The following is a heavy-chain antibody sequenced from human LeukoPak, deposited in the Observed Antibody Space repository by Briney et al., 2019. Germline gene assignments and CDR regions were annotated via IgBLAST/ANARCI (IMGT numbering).Heavy chain of an antibody. V-gene: IGHV3-48*03. CDR1: GFSFSSFE. CDR2: ISTSGAST. J-gene: IGHJ4*02. Sequence: GGSLRLSCAASGFSFSSFEMNWVRQAPGKGLEWISYISTSGASTYYADSVRGRFTISRDNVKDSLYLRMDTLRVEDSAVYYCARERGYNYGYSGYYDHWGQGILVSVSS. CDR3: ARERGYNYGYSGYYDH. D-gene: IGHD5-18*01.